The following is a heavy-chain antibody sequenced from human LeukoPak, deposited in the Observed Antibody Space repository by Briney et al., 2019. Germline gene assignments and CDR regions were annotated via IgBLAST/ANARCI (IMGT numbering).Heavy chain of an antibody. J-gene: IGHJ4*02. V-gene: IGHV4-59*05. CDR3: ARVGVVFDY. CDR1: GGSMRSYY. Sequence: SETLSLTCTVSGGSMRSYYWSWIRQPPGKGLEWIGSNYSGITYYNPSLKSRVTISVDTSKNQFSLKLSSVTAADTAVYYCARVGVVFDYWGQGTLVTVSS. D-gene: IGHD2-15*01. CDR2: NYSGIT.